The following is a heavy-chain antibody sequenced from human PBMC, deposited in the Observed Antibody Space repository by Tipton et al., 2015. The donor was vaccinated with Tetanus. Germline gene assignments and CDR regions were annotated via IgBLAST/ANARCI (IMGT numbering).Heavy chain of an antibody. CDR1: GFTFRSYA. J-gene: IGHJ6*02. Sequence: GSLRLSCAASGFTFRSYAMSWVRQAPGKGLEWVSAVSGRGSSTYYADSVKGRFTISRDNAKNSLYLQMNSLRAEDTAVYYCVRDPRYYDSSGYYYYYYGMDVWGQGTTVTVSS. V-gene: IGHV3-23*01. CDR3: VRDPRYYDSSGYYYYYYGMDV. D-gene: IGHD3-22*01. CDR2: VSGRGSST.